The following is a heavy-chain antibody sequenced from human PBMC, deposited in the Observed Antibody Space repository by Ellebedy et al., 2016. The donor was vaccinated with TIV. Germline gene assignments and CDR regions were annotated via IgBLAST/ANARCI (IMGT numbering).Heavy chain of an antibody. CDR2: IGRKANSYAT. CDR3: TRPAGYSSGFGAN. J-gene: IGHJ4*02. CDR1: GFTFSESV. Sequence: GESLKISCAASGFTFSESVMHWVRQASGKGLECVGRIGRKANSYATLYAASIKGRFTISRDDSKNTAYLQMNSLKTEDTAVYYCTRPAGYSSGFGANWGQGTLVTVSS. D-gene: IGHD6-19*01. V-gene: IGHV3-73*01.